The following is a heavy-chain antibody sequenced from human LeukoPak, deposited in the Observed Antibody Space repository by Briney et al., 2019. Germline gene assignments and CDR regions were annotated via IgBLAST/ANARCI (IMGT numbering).Heavy chain of an antibody. Sequence: SETLSLTCAVYGGSFSGYYWSWIRQPPGKGLEWIGEINHSGSTNYNPSLKSRVTISVDTSKNQFSLKLSSVTAADTAVYYCARDYSPSGSYTNFDYWGQGTLVTVSS. CDR3: ARDYSPSGSYTNFDY. D-gene: IGHD1-26*01. V-gene: IGHV4-34*01. J-gene: IGHJ4*02. CDR2: INHSGST. CDR1: GGSFSGYY.